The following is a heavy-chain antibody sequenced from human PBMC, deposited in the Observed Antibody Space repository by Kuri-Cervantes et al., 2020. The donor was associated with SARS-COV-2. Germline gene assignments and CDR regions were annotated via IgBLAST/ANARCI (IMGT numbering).Heavy chain of an antibody. V-gene: IGHV4-61*08. CDR3: ARAGYYDSSGYYLYYFDY. CDR2: INHTGSS. J-gene: IGHJ4*02. D-gene: IGHD3-22*01. Sequence: SETLSLTCTVSGGSISSGDYYWNWIRQPPGKGLEWIGEINHTGSSNYNPSLKSRVTMSVDTSKNQFSLKLSSVTAADTAVYYCARAGYYDSSGYYLYYFDYWGQGTLVTVSS. CDR1: GGSISSGDYY.